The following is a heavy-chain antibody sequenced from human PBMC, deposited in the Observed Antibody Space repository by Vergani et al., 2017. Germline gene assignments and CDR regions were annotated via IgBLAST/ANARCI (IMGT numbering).Heavy chain of an antibody. D-gene: IGHD3-10*01. CDR1: GGSINSYY. V-gene: IGHV4-59*01. CDR2: IYYSGST. CDR3: ARGRYYYDI. Sequence: QVQLQESGPGLVKPSETLSLTCTVSGGSINSYYWGWIRQPPGKGLEWIGYIYYSGSTNYSPSLKSRLTISVDTSKNHFSLKLSSVTAADTAVYYCARGRYYYDIWGQGTMVTVSS. J-gene: IGHJ3*02.